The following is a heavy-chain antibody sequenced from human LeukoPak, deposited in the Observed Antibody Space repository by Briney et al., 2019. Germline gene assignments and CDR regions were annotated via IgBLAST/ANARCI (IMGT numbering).Heavy chain of an antibody. J-gene: IGHJ5*02. CDR3: ARLSCSSTSCYWTFDP. Sequence: SETLSLTCTVSGGSISSYYWSWIRQPPGKGLEWIGYIYYSGSTNYNPSLKSRVTISVDTSKNQFSLKLSSVTAADTAGYYCARLSCSSTSCYWTFDPWGQGTLVTVSS. V-gene: IGHV4-59*08. CDR1: GGSISSYY. D-gene: IGHD2-2*01. CDR2: IYYSGST.